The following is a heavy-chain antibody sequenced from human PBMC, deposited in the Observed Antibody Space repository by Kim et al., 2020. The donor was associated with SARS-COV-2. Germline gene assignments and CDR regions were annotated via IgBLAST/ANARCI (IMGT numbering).Heavy chain of an antibody. J-gene: IGHJ4*02. D-gene: IGHD5-18*01. CDR2: ISYDGSNK. CDR3: AKDQEGSYGLFYYFDY. Sequence: GGSLRLSCAASGFTFSSYGMHWVRQAPGKGLEWVAVISYDGSNKYYADSVRGRFTISRDNSKNTLYLQMNSLRAEDTAVYYCAKDQEGSYGLFYYFDYWGQGTLVTVSS. CDR1: GFTFSSYG. V-gene: IGHV3-30*18.